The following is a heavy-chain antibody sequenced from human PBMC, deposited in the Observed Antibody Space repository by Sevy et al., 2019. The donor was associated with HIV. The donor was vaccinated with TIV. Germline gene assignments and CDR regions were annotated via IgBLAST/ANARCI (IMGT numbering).Heavy chain of an antibody. CDR2: IYFTVNT. CDR3: ARDSTTRPRVLDY. V-gene: IGHV4-59*01. CDR1: GGSISSYF. J-gene: IGHJ4*02. D-gene: IGHD1-1*01. Sequence: SEILSLTCSVSGGSISSYFWTWVRQSPGKGLEWIGNIYFTVNTDYSPSLKSRVTLSLDTSKSQFSLTLKSVTAADTAIYFCARDSTTRPRVLDYWGQGTLVTVSS.